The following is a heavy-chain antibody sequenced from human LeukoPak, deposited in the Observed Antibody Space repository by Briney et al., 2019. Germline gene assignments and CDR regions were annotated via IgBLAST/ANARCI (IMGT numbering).Heavy chain of an antibody. CDR2: ISAYNGNT. Sequence: ASVKVSCKASGYTFTSYGISWVRQAPGQGLEWMGWISAYNGNTNYAQKLQGRVTMTIDTSTSTAYMELRSLRSDDTAVYYCARDLEQLYFYYMDVWGKGTTVTVSS. V-gene: IGHV1-18*01. CDR3: ARDLEQLYFYYMDV. D-gene: IGHD6-13*01. J-gene: IGHJ6*03. CDR1: GYTFTSYG.